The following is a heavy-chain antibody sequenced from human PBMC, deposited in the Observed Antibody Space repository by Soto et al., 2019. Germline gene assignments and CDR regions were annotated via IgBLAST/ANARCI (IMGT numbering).Heavy chain of an antibody. V-gene: IGHV4-31*03. CDR3: ARRREIHSKGNYGMDV. CDR1: GGSISSGGYY. D-gene: IGHD4-4*01. Sequence: QVQLQESGPGLVKPSQTLSLTCTVSGGSISSGGYYWSWIRQHPGKGLEWIGYIYYSGSTYYNPSPKSRVTISVHTSKXXFSLKLSSVTAADTAVYYCARRREIHSKGNYGMDVWGQGTTVTVSS. CDR2: IYYSGST. J-gene: IGHJ6*02.